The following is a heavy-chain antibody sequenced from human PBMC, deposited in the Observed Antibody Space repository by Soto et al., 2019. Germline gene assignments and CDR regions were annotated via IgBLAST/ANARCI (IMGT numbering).Heavy chain of an antibody. D-gene: IGHD2-15*01. CDR3: ASPAPVVVAAKAADAFDI. CDR1: GGSISSSSYY. V-gene: IGHV4-39*01. CDR2: VYYSGST. Sequence: QLQLQESGPGLVKPSETRSLTCTVSGGSISSSSYYWGWIRQPPGKGREWIGSVYYSGSTYYTPSLKCRDTISVATAEDQFALRLSSVTAADTAVYYWASPAPVVVAAKAADAFDIWGQGIMVTVSS. J-gene: IGHJ3*02.